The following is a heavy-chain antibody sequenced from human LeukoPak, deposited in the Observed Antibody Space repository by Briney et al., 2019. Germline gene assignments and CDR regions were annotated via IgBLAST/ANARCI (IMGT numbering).Heavy chain of an antibody. Sequence: GALRLSCAASGFTFKHYGMHWVRQAPGKGLEWVAFIRYDGSNKYYADSVKGRFTISRDAYKNTLFLQMNTLKAEDTAVYYCVKDQRAFGSGTYSGNFDYWGQGTLVTVSS. CDR3: VKDQRAFGSGTYSGNFDY. CDR1: GFTFKHYG. D-gene: IGHD3-10*01. J-gene: IGHJ4*02. CDR2: IRYDGSNK. V-gene: IGHV3-30*02.